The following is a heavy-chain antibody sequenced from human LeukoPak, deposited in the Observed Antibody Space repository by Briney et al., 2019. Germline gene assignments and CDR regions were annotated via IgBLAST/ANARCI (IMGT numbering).Heavy chain of an antibody. CDR2: IYPGDSDT. Sequence: GESLKISCKGSGYSFTSYWIGWVRQMPGKSLEWMGIIYPGDSDTRYSPSFQGQVTISADKSISTAYLQWSSLKASDTAVYYCARHGGAGDIVVVPAAPLDYWGQGTLVTVSS. CDR3: ARHGGAGDIVVVPAAPLDY. CDR1: GYSFTSYW. J-gene: IGHJ4*02. V-gene: IGHV5-51*01. D-gene: IGHD2-2*01.